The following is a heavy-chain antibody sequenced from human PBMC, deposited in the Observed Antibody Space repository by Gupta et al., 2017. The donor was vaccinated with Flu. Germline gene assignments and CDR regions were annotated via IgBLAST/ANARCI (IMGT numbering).Heavy chain of an antibody. CDR1: GDTFREYE. V-gene: IGHV1-69*01. CDR2: IIPSFGTA. CDR3: ARDLLSGYDMPQPSGD. Sequence: QVHLVQSGAEVKKPGSSVKVSCKAPGDTFREYEFNWVRQAPGQGLEWMGGIIPSFGTANYAQHFQGRVAITADESTSTAYMELSSLRSEDTAVYYCARDLLSGYDMPQPSGDWGQGTLVTVSS. D-gene: IGHD5-12*01. J-gene: IGHJ4*02.